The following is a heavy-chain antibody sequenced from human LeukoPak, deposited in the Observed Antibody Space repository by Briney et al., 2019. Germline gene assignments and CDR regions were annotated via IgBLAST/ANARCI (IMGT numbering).Heavy chain of an antibody. Sequence: GGTLRLSCAASGFTFRDYDMSWVRQAPGKGLEWVSVISSSGGSTYYADSVKGRFTISRDNSKDTLYLQMNSLRAEDTAVYYCAKSPGSRSYPHYLDYWGQGTLVTVSS. D-gene: IGHD3-10*01. CDR3: AKSPGSRSYPHYLDY. J-gene: IGHJ4*02. CDR1: GFTFRDYD. CDR2: ISSSGGST. V-gene: IGHV3-23*01.